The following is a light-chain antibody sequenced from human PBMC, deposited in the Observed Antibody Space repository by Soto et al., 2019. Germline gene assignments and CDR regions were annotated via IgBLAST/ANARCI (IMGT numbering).Light chain of an antibody. CDR3: HHFGSSRHT. Sequence: ETVLTQSPGTLSLSPGERATLSCRASQSVSSNYLAWYRHKPGQAPRLLIYGASSRAAGIPDRFSGSGSGTDFTLTISRLEPEDFAVYYCHHFGSSRHTFGQGTKVDIK. CDR2: GAS. CDR1: QSVSSNY. V-gene: IGKV3-20*01. J-gene: IGKJ2*01.